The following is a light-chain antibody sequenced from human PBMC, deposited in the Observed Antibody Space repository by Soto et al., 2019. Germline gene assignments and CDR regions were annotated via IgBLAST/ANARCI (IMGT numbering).Light chain of an antibody. CDR3: QQYNNWTWT. J-gene: IGKJ1*01. CDR1: QSVSSN. V-gene: IGKV3-15*01. Sequence: EIVMTQSPATLSVSPGERATLSCRASQSVSSNLAWYQKKPGQDPRLLIYGASTRATGVPARFSGSGSGTEFNLTISRLQSEDFAVYDCQQYNNWTWTFGQGTKVDIK. CDR2: GAS.